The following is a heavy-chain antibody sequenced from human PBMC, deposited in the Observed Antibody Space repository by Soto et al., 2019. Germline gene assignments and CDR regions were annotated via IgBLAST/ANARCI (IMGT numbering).Heavy chain of an antibody. CDR3: ATWRGSSWFDY. D-gene: IGHD6-13*01. Sequence: PGESLKISCKGPRYSFTTNWIAWVRQMPGKGPEWMGSVHFGGSRPRYGPSFEGQITISADRSISTAYLQWRSLKASDSAMYYCATWRGSSWFDYWGQGTQVTVSS. V-gene: IGHV5-51*01. CDR1: RYSFTTNW. J-gene: IGHJ4*02. CDR2: VHFGGSRP.